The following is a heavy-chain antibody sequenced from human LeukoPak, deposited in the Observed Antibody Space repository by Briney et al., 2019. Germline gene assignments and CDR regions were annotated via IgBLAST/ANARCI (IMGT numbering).Heavy chain of an antibody. CDR2: ISGSGGST. CDR1: GFTFSSYA. V-gene: IGHV3-23*01. Sequence: PGGSLRLSCAASGFTFSSYAMSWVRQAPGKGLEWASAISGSGGSTYYADSVKGRFTISRDNSKNTLYLQMNSLRAEDTAVYYCAKLSRLRFLEWLLGGYFDYWGQGTLVTVSS. D-gene: IGHD3-3*01. J-gene: IGHJ4*02. CDR3: AKLSRLRFLEWLLGGYFDY.